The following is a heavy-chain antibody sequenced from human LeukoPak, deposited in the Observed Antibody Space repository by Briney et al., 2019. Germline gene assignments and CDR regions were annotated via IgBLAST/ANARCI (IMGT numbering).Heavy chain of an antibody. CDR2: ISRTGTTI. CDR1: GFTFNSYT. CDR3: ARDLASGDHGILF. J-gene: IGHJ4*02. V-gene: IGHV3-48*01. D-gene: IGHD2-21*02. Sequence: GGSLRLSCAASGFTFNSYTMNWVRQAPGKGLEWISYISRTGTTIYYADSVKGRFTISRDNAKNSLYLQMNSLRFEDTGLYFCARDLASGDHGILFWGQGTLLTVSS.